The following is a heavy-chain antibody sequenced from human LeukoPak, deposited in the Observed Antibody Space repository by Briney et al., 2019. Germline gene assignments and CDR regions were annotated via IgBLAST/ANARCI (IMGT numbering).Heavy chain of an antibody. J-gene: IGHJ3*02. CDR3: ARDVYRAAAGKDAFDI. CDR1: GYTFTGYY. Sequence: ASVKVSCKASGYTFTGYYMHWVRQAPGQGLEWMGWINPNGGGTNYAQKFQGRVTMTRDTSISTAYMELSRLRSDDTAVYYCARDVYRAAAGKDAFDIWGQGTMVTASS. CDR2: INPNGGGT. V-gene: IGHV1-2*02. D-gene: IGHD6-13*01.